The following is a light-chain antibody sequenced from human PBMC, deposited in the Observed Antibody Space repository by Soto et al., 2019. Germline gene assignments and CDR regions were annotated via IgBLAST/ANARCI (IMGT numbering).Light chain of an antibody. Sequence: QAGVMQPPSVSAAPGQRVTISCSGSSSNIGGNSVSWYQKLPGTAPKLLIYDDDKRPSGIPDRFSGSKSGTSATLGITGFQTGDEADYYCGSWDSSLSAYVFGTGTKLTVL. J-gene: IGLJ1*01. CDR1: SSNIGGNS. CDR2: DDD. V-gene: IGLV1-51*01. CDR3: GSWDSSLSAYV.